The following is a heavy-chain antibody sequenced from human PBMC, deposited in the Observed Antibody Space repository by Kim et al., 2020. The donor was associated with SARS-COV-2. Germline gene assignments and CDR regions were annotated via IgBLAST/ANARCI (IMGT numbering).Heavy chain of an antibody. CDR3: ARDHREWLQYTANWYFDL. Sequence: SETLSLNCTVSGGSISSYYWSWIRQPPGKGLEWIGYIYYSGSTNYNPSLKSRVTISVDTSKNQFSLKLSSVTAADTAVYYCARDHREWLQYTANWYFDLWGRGTLVTVSS. D-gene: IGHD3-3*01. CDR1: GGSISSYY. CDR2: IYYSGST. V-gene: IGHV4-59*01. J-gene: IGHJ2*01.